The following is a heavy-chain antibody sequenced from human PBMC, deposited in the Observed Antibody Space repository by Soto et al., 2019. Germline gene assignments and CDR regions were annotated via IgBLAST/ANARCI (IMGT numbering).Heavy chain of an antibody. CDR1: GYIFTSYW. CDR3: ARQWSFDY. J-gene: IGHJ4*02. Sequence: GESLKISCKTSGYIFTSYWIAWVRQMPGKGLEWVGIFNPADSDGRYSPSFQGRVTISADKSISTAYLQWSSLKASDSAIYYCARQWSFDYWGQGTLVTVSS. V-gene: IGHV5-51*01. D-gene: IGHD3-3*01. CDR2: FNPADSDG.